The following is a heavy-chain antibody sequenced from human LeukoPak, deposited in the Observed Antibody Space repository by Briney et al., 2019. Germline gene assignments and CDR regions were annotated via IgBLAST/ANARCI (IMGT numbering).Heavy chain of an antibody. CDR2: ISSTSSTI. CDR1: GFTFYPSS. CDR3: ARVEQKPRAVCGVDV. D-gene: IGHD1/OR15-1a*01. J-gene: IGHJ6*02. V-gene: IGHV3-48*02. Sequence: GGSLRLSCAASGFTFYPSSMNLVPQAPGKGLEWISHISSTSSTIYYADSVKGRFTISSDNTKTSLYLQMNSLRDEETAVYYCARVEQKPRAVCGVDVRCQGRKVTVSS.